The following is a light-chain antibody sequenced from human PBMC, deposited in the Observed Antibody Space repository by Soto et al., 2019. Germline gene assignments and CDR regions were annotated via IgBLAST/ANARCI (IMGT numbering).Light chain of an antibody. V-gene: IGLV1-40*01. CDR2: GNI. CDR1: SSNIGANYD. Sequence: QSVLTQPPSVSGAPGQRVTISCTGSSSNIGANYDVNWYQLLPGTAPKLLLHGNINRPSGVPDRFSGSKSGTSASLAITGLQAEDEADYYCQSYDSRLTGYVFGSGTQLTVL. J-gene: IGLJ7*01. CDR3: QSYDSRLTGYV.